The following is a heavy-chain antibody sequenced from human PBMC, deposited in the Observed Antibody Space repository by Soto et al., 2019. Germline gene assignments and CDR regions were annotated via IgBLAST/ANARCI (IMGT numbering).Heavy chain of an antibody. J-gene: IGHJ4*02. CDR2: INGDGSIT. CDR3: GSSNWGSRVAR. CDR1: GFTFSSYW. Sequence: HPGGSLRLSCVASGFTFSSYWMHWVRQAPGKGLVWVSRINGDGSITRYADSVKGRFTISRDNTKNTLYVQMSSLRAEDTAVYYCGSSNWGSRVARWGQGALVTVSS. D-gene: IGHD7-27*01. V-gene: IGHV3-74*01.